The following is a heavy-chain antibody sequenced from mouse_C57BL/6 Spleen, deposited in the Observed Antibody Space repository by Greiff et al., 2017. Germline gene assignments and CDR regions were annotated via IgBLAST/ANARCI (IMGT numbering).Heavy chain of an antibody. CDR2: ISGGGGNT. J-gene: IGHJ4*01. Sequence: EVQLVESGGGLVKPGGSLKLSCAASGFTFSSYTMSWVRQTPAKRLEWVATISGGGGNTYYPDSVKGRFTISRDNAKNTLYLQMSSLRSEDTALYYCARNWEGAMDYWGQGTSVTVSS. CDR3: ARNWEGAMDY. CDR1: GFTFSSYT. D-gene: IGHD4-1*01. V-gene: IGHV5-9*01.